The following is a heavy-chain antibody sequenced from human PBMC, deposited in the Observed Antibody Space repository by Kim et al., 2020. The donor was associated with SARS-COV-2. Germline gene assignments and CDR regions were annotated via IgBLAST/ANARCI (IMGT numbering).Heavy chain of an antibody. V-gene: IGHV3-13*01. CDR2: IGTAGDT. CDR3: ARAGSGGNFGYYYGMDV. J-gene: IGHJ6*01. Sequence: GGSLRLSCTASRFTFSSYDMHWVRQATGKGLEWVSAIGTAGDTYFPGSVKGRFTISRENAKNSLYLQMNSLRAGDTAVYFCARAGSGGNFGYYYGMDVWG. D-gene: IGHD2-21*02. CDR1: RFTFSSYD.